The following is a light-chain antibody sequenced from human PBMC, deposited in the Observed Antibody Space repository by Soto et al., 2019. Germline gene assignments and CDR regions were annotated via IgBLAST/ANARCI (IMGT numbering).Light chain of an antibody. J-gene: IGKJ2*01. CDR1: QSVSSSY. CDR2: GAS. Sequence: ESVLTQSPGTLSLSPGERATLSCRASQSVSSSYLAWYQQKPGQAPRLLIYGASGRATRIPDRFSGSGSGTDFTLTISRLEPEEFAVYYCQQYGSSSVTFGQGTKLVIK. CDR3: QQYGSSSVT. V-gene: IGKV3-20*01.